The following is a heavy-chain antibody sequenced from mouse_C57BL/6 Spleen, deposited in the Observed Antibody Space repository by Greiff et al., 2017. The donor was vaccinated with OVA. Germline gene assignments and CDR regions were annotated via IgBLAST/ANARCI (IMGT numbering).Heavy chain of an antibody. V-gene: IGHV7-1*01. D-gene: IGHD4-1*01. J-gene: IGHJ4*01. CDR2: SRNKANDYTT. CDR1: GFTFSDFY. CDR3: ARDEITGTHAMEY. Sequence: EVKVVESGGGLVQSGRSLRLSCATSGFTFSDFYMEWVRQAPGKGLEWIAASRNKANDYTTEYSASVKGRFIVSRDTSQSILYLQMNALRAEDTAIYYCARDEITGTHAMEYWGQETSDTASS.